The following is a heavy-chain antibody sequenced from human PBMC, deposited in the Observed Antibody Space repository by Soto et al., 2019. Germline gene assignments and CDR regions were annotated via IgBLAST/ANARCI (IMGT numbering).Heavy chain of an antibody. CDR3: ASCNWNDERQVDYYYYYGMDV. CDR1: GGTFSSYA. D-gene: IGHD1-1*01. V-gene: IGHV1-69*01. J-gene: IGHJ6*02. CDR2: IIPIFGTA. Sequence: QVQLVQSGAEVKKPGSSVKVSCKASGGTFSSYAISWVRQAPGQGLEWMGGIIPIFGTANYAQKFQGRVTLNADESTSTAYMELSSLRSEDTAVYYCASCNWNDERQVDYYYYYGMDVWGQGTTVTVSS.